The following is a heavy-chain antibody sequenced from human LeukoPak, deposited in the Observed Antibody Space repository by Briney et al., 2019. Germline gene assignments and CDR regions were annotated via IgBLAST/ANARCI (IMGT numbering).Heavy chain of an antibody. Sequence: GGSLRLSCAASGFTFSSYGMHWVRHAPGKGREWGAVISYDGSNKYYADSVKGRFTISRDNSKNTLYLQMNSLRAEDTAVYYCAKGSLVGATVPHDWLDPWGQGTLVTVSS. J-gene: IGHJ5*02. CDR3: AKGSLVGATVPHDWLDP. V-gene: IGHV3-30*18. D-gene: IGHD1-26*01. CDR2: ISYDGSNK. CDR1: GFTFSSYG.